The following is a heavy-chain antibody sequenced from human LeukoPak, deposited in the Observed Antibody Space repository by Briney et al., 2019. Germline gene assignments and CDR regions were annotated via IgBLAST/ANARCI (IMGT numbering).Heavy chain of an antibody. J-gene: IGHJ4*02. CDR2: IYYSGST. V-gene: IGHV4-39*01. CDR3: ARRYCSSTSCYYYFDY. CDR1: CGSISSSSYY. D-gene: IGHD2-2*01. Sequence: SETLSLTCTVSCGSISSSSYYWGWIRQPPGKGLEWIGSIYYSGSTYYNPSLKSRVTISVDTSKNQFSLKLSSVTAADTAVYYCARRYCSSTSCYYYFDYWGQGTLVTVSS.